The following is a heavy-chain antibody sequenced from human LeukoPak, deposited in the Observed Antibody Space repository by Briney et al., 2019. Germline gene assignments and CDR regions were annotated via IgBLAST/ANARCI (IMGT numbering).Heavy chain of an antibody. CDR2: ITSSSSSI. CDR1: GFTFSDYY. V-gene: IGHV3-11*04. Sequence: GGSLRLSCAASGFTFSDYYMNWVRQAPGKGLEWVSYITSSSSSIYYADSVKGRFTISRDNAKNSLYLQMNSLRAEDTAVYYCARMRSFIAAAGFDYWGQGTLVTVSS. J-gene: IGHJ4*02. D-gene: IGHD6-13*01. CDR3: ARMRSFIAAAGFDY.